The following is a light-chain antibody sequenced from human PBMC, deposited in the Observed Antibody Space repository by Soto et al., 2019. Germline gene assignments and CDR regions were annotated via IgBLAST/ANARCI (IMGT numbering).Light chain of an antibody. CDR3: QQYGSSPLT. Sequence: IELTQSPGTLSLSHGERATLSCRASQSVSSSYLAWYQQKPGQAPRLLIYGASSRATGIPDRFSGSGSGTDFTLTISRLEPEDFAVYYCQQYGSSPLTFGGGTKVDIK. J-gene: IGKJ4*01. CDR2: GAS. V-gene: IGKV3-20*01. CDR1: QSVSSSY.